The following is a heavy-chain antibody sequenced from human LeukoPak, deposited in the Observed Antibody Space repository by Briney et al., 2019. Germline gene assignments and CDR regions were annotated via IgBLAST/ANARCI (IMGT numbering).Heavy chain of an antibody. CDR2: ISGNTFST. CDR3: AKDGLTWNDRFDY. V-gene: IGHV3-23*01. D-gene: IGHD1-1*01. CDR1: GFTFTIYA. J-gene: IGHJ4*02. Sequence: HLGGSLRLSCAASGFTFTIYAMGWVRQATGKGLEWVSAISGNTFSTYYADSVKGRFTISRDNSKNTLYLQMDGLRDEDTAVYYCAKDGLTWNDRFDYWGQGTLVTVSS.